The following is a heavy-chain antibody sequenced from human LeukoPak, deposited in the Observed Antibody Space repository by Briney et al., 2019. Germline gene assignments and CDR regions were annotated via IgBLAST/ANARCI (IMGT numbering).Heavy chain of an antibody. V-gene: IGHV3-30*02. CDR1: GFTFSSYG. CDR2: IRYDGSNK. J-gene: IGHJ4*02. Sequence: GGSLRLSCAASGFTFSSYGMHWVRQAPGKGLEWVAFIRYDGSNKYYADSVKGRFTISRDNSKNTLYLQMNSLRAEDTAVYYCARGGDIVVVVAAIAGSLDYWGQGTLVTVSS. CDR3: ARGGDIVVVVAAIAGSLDY. D-gene: IGHD2-15*01.